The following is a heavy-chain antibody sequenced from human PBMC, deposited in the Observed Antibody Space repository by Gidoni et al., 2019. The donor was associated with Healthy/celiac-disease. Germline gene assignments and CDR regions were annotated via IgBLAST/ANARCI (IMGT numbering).Heavy chain of an antibody. V-gene: IGHV4-34*01. CDR1: GGSFSDYY. Sequence: QVQLQQWGAGLWKPAEPLSLTCAGNGGSFSDYYWRWIRQPPGKGLEWIGEINHSGSTNYLPSLKSRVTISVDTSKNQFSLKLSSVTAADTAVYYCARDSSSWYEIWGQGTLVTVSS. J-gene: IGHJ4*02. CDR3: ARDSSSWYEI. CDR2: INHSGST. D-gene: IGHD6-13*01.